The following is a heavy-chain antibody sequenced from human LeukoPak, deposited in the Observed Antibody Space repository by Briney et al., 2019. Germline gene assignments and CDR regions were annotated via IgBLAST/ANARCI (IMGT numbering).Heavy chain of an antibody. CDR3: ARGCGSTSCYGDAFDI. V-gene: IGHV1-2*02. CDR2: INPNSGGT. Sequence: ASVKVSCKASGYTFTGYYMHGVRQAPGQGREGMGWINPNSGGTNYAQKFRGRVTMTRDTSISTAYMELSRLRSDDTAVYYCARGCGSTSCYGDAFDIWGQGTMVTVSS. J-gene: IGHJ3*02. D-gene: IGHD2-2*01. CDR1: GYTFTGYY.